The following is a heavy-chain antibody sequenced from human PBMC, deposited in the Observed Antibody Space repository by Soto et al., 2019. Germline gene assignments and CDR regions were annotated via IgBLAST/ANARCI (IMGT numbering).Heavy chain of an antibody. CDR2: INSDGSST. J-gene: IGHJ4*02. CDR3: ARAPVAGPVSLDY. Sequence: GGSLSLSCAASGFTFSSYWMHWVRQAPGKGLVWVSRINSDGSSTSYADSVKGRFTISRDNAKNTLYLQMNSLRAEDTAVYYCARAPVAGPVSLDYWGQGTLVTVSS. D-gene: IGHD6-19*01. CDR1: GFTFSSYW. V-gene: IGHV3-74*01.